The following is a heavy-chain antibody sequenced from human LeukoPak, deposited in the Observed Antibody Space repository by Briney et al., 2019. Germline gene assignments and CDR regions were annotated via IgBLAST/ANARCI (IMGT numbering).Heavy chain of an antibody. CDR2: ISYDGSNE. CDR3: ARAYQYSTSFIDY. CDR1: GFTFSSYA. Sequence: GSLRLSCAASGFTFSSYAMYWVRQAPGKGLEWVAVISYDGSNEYYADSVKGRFTISRDTSKNTVYLQMNSLRVEDTAVYYCARAYQYSTSFIDYWGQGTLVTVSS. J-gene: IGHJ4*02. D-gene: IGHD6-6*01. V-gene: IGHV3-30-3*01.